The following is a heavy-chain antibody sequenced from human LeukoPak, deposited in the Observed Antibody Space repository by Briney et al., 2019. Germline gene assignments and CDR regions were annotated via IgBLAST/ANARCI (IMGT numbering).Heavy chain of an antibody. J-gene: IGHJ4*02. CDR2: ISYDGSNK. V-gene: IGHV3-30-3*01. CDR3: AKDASYSSGSSDY. Sequence: GGSLRLSCAASGFTFSSYAMHWVRQAPGKGLEWVAVISYDGSNKYYADSVKGRFTISRDNSKNTLYLQMNSLRAEDTAVYYCAKDASYSSGSSDYWGQGTLVTVSS. CDR1: GFTFSSYA. D-gene: IGHD6-19*01.